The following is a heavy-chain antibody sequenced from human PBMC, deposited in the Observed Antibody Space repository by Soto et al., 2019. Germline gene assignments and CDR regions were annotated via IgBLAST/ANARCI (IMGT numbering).Heavy chain of an antibody. CDR1: GGTFSSYT. J-gene: IGHJ4*02. Sequence: QVQLVQSGAEVKKPGSSVKVSCKASGGTFSSYTISWVRQAPGQGLEWMGRIIPILGIANYAQKFQGRVTITADKSTSTAYMELSSLRSEDTAVDYCARDRMLGVMDYWGQGTLVTVSS. D-gene: IGHD3-10*02. V-gene: IGHV1-69*08. CDR2: IIPILGIA. CDR3: ARDRMLGVMDY.